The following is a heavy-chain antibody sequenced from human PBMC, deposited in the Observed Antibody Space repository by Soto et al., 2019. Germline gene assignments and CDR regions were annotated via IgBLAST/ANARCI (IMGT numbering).Heavy chain of an antibody. V-gene: IGHV1-18*01. D-gene: IGHD6-19*01. Sequence: ASVKVSCKAFGYTFTSYGISWVRQAPGQGLEWMGWISAYFGNTNYAQKLQGRVTMTTDESTSTAYMELSSLRSEDTAVYYCARDFGLIAVAGTKDYYYYGMDVWGQGTTVTVSS. CDR1: GYTFTSYG. CDR3: ARDFGLIAVAGTKDYYYYGMDV. CDR2: ISAYFGNT. J-gene: IGHJ6*02.